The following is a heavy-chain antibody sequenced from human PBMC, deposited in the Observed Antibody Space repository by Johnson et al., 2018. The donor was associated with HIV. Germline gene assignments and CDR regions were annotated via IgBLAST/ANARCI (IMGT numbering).Heavy chain of an antibody. Sequence: VQLVESGGGLVKPGGSLRLSCAASGFTFGDYYMTWIRQAPGKGLEWVSVIYSGVNTYYADSVKGRFTISRDNSKNTLYLQMNSLRAEDTALYYCAKDAMACIEPRDAFDIWGQGTMVTVSS. D-gene: IGHD6-19*01. CDR3: AKDAMACIEPRDAFDI. J-gene: IGHJ3*02. V-gene: IGHV3-66*01. CDR1: GFTFGDYY. CDR2: IYSGVNT.